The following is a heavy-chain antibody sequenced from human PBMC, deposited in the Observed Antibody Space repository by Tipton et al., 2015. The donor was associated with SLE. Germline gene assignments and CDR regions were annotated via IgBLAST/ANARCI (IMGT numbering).Heavy chain of an antibody. Sequence: SLRLSCAASGFTFSSYSMNWVRQAPGKGLEWVSSISSSSSYIYYADSVKGRFTISRDNAKNSLYLQMNSLRAEDTAVYYCAREGTLGRYFDYWGQGTLVTVSS. D-gene: IGHD7-27*01. J-gene: IGHJ4*02. CDR1: GFTFSSYS. CDR3: AREGTLGRYFDY. V-gene: IGHV3-21*01. CDR2: ISSSSSYI.